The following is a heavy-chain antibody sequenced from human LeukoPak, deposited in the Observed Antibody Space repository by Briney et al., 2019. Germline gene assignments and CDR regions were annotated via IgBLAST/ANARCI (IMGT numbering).Heavy chain of an antibody. CDR2: ISGSGDRK. CDR3: ARDIISFIEGVIQH. D-gene: IGHD3-16*02. Sequence: GSLRPSCATSGFPISSYAMTWVRQPPGKRLEWVSAISGSGDRKNYADSVKGRFTISRDNSMNTLYLQTNILRAEDTAVYYCARDIISFIEGVIQHWGQGTLVTVSS. CDR1: GFPISSYA. V-gene: IGHV3-23*01. J-gene: IGHJ4*02.